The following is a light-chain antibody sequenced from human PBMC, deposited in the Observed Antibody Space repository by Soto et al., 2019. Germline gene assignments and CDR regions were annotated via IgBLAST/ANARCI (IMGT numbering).Light chain of an antibody. CDR3: QQYNNFSPWP. CDR1: QSISSW. CDR2: DAS. J-gene: IGKJ1*01. V-gene: IGKV1-5*01. Sequence: DIQMTQSPSTLSASVGDRVTITCRASQSISSWLSWYQQKPAKAATLLIYDASSLESGGPSRFSGSRSGTEFTLTISSLQPDDFATYYCQQYNNFSPWPFGQGTKVDIK.